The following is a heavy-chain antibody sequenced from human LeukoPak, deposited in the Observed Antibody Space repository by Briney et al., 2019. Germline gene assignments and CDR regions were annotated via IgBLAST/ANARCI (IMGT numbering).Heavy chain of an antibody. Sequence: GGSLRLSCAASGFTFSSYAMSWVRQAPGKGLEWVSVIYSGGSTYYADSVKGRFTISRDNSKNTLYLQMNSLRAEDTAVYYCAREVRARDLYYYYGMDVWGQGTTVTVSS. J-gene: IGHJ6*02. CDR3: AREVRARDLYYYYGMDV. D-gene: IGHD2-2*01. V-gene: IGHV3-66*01. CDR1: GFTFSSYA. CDR2: IYSGGST.